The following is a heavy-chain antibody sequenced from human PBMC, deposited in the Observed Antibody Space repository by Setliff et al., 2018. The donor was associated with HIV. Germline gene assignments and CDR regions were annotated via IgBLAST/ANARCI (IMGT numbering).Heavy chain of an antibody. V-gene: IGHV3-23*01. Sequence: GGSLRLSCAASGFIFSKYAMSWVRQAPGKGLEWVSAITHNGANTYYADSVKGRFTISRDNSKNTLFLQMNSLRPEDTAVYYCARDCRVGWVFTYGMDVWGQGTLVTVS. CDR3: ARDCRVGWVFTYGMDV. D-gene: IGHD6-13*01. CDR1: GFIFSKYA. CDR2: ITHNGANT. J-gene: IGHJ6*02.